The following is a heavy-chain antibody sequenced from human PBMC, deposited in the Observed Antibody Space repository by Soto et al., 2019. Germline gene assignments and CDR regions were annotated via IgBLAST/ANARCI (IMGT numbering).Heavy chain of an antibody. Sequence: SETLSLTCTVSGGSISSGGYYWSWIRQPPGKGLEWIGYIYYSGSTYYNPSLKSRVTISVDTSKNQFSLKLSSVTAADTAVYYCARGYDFRSGSHGMDVWGQGTTVTVSS. CDR3: ARGYDFRSGSHGMDV. CDR2: IYYSGST. V-gene: IGHV4-31*03. D-gene: IGHD3-3*01. CDR1: GGSISSGGYY. J-gene: IGHJ6*02.